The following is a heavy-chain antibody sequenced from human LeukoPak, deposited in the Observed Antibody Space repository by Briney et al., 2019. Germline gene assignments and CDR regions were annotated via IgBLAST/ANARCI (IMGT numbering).Heavy chain of an antibody. CDR3: AREYSSGWYEYFDY. Sequence: GESLKVSCKASGYTFTGYYMHWVRQAPGQGLEWMGRINPNSGGTNYAQKFQGRVTMTRDTSISTAYMELSRLRSDDTAVYYCAREYSSGWYEYFDYWGQGTLVTVSS. CDR2: INPNSGGT. J-gene: IGHJ4*02. D-gene: IGHD6-19*01. CDR1: GYTFTGYY. V-gene: IGHV1-2*06.